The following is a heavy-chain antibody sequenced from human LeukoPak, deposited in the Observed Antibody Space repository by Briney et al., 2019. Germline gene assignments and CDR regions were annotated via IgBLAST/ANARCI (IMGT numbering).Heavy chain of an antibody. CDR1: GGSISSYY. D-gene: IGHD2-2*01. Sequence: SETLSLTCTVSGGSISSYYWSWIRQPPGKGLEWIGRIYTSGSTNYNPSLKSRVTMSVDTSKNQFSLKLSSVTAADTAVYYCARGGCSSTSCYDYWGQGILVTVSS. J-gene: IGHJ4*02. CDR3: ARGGCSSTSCYDY. CDR2: IYTSGST. V-gene: IGHV4-4*07.